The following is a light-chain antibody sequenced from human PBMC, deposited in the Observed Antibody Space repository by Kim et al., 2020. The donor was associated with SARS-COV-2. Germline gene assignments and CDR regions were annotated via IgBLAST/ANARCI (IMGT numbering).Light chain of an antibody. CDR2: GKN. CDR3: NSRDSSGNHWV. J-gene: IGLJ3*02. V-gene: IGLV3-19*01. Sequence: PTVRLTCQSDSLGSYYASWYQQQPGQAPELVIYGKNNRPSGIPDRFSGSSSGNTASLTITGAQAEDEADYYCNSRDSSGNHWVFGGGTQLTVL. CDR1: SLGSYY.